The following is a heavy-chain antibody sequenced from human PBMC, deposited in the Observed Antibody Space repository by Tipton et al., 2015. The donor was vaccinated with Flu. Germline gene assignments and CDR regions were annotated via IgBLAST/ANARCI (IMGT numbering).Heavy chain of an antibody. D-gene: IGHD3-3*01. Sequence: SLRLSCAASGFTVSSNYMSWVRQAPGKGLEWVSVIYSGGSTYYADSVKGRFTISRDNSKNTLYLQMNSLRAEDTAVYYCARGKDNYDFWSGLYYYYYGMDVWGQGTTVTVSS. CDR3: ARGKDNYDFWSGLYYYYYGMDV. CDR2: IYSGGST. J-gene: IGHJ6*02. V-gene: IGHV3-53*01. CDR1: GFTVSSNY.